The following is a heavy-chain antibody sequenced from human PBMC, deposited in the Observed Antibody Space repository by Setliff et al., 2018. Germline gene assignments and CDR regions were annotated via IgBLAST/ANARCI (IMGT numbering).Heavy chain of an antibody. D-gene: IGHD6-13*01. V-gene: IGHV1-2*02. CDR2: INPNSGGT. CDR3: ARGGGSSSWYDAFDI. CDR1: GYTFTGYY. J-gene: IGHJ3*02. Sequence: ASVKVSCKASGYTFTGYYMHWVRQAPGQGLEWMGWINPNSGGTNYAQKFQGRVTMTRDTSISTAYMELSRLRSVDTAVYYCARGGGSSSWYDAFDIWGQGTMVTVSS.